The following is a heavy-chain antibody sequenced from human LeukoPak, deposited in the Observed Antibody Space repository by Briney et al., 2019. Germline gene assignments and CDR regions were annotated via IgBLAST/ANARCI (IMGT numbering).Heavy chain of an antibody. J-gene: IGHJ5*02. CDR1: GDSISGSNYH. CDR3: AREPDA. Sequence: SETLSLTCTVSGDSISGSNYHWGWIRQPPGKGLEWLGTVHHTGRAFYNPSLRGRTTVSEDTSKNEFSLKLTSVTAADTAVYYCAREPDAWGQGILVIVSS. CDR2: VHHTGRA. V-gene: IGHV4-39*07.